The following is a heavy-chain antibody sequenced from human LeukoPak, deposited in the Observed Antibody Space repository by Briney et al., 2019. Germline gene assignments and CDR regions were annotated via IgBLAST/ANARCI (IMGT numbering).Heavy chain of an antibody. J-gene: IGHJ4*02. CDR2: IKADGGEK. V-gene: IGHV3-7*01. CDR1: GFTFSTYW. D-gene: IGHD6-6*01. Sequence: GGSLRLSCAASGFTFSTYWMNWFRQTAGKGLEWVAKIKADGGEKDHVASVKGRFTISRDNAKNSLYLQMNSLRVEDTAVYYCARGGAARPDFWGQGTLVTVSS. CDR3: ARGGAARPDF.